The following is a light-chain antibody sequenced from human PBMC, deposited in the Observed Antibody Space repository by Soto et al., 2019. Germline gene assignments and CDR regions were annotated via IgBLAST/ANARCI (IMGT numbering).Light chain of an antibody. Sequence: DIQMTQSPSTLSASVGDRVTITCRASQSIRSWLAWYQQKPGKAPKLLIYDASSLESGVPSRFSGSGSGTEFTLTISSLQPDDSATYYCQQYNSYWTFGQGTNVDIK. J-gene: IGKJ1*01. CDR2: DAS. CDR1: QSIRSW. V-gene: IGKV1-5*01. CDR3: QQYNSYWT.